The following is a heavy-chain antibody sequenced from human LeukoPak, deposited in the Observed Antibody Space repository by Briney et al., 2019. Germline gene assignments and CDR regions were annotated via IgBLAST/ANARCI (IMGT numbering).Heavy chain of an antibody. CDR1: GFTFDDYA. CDR2: ISWNSGSI. J-gene: IGHJ4*02. CDR3: AKAAAAADYYFDY. D-gene: IGHD6-13*01. Sequence: GRSPRLSCAASGFTFDDYAMHWVRQAPGKGLEWVSGISWNSGSIGYADSVKGRFTISRDNAKISLYLQMNSLRAEDTALYYCAKAAAAADYYFDYWGQGTLVTVSS. V-gene: IGHV3-9*01.